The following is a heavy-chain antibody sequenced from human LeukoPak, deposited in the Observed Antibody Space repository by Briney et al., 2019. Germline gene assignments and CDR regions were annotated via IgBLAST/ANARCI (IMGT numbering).Heavy chain of an antibody. J-gene: IGHJ3*02. CDR2: ISYDGSNK. D-gene: IGHD3-22*01. CDR1: GFTFSSYG. V-gene: IGHV3-30*18. Sequence: PGRSLRLSCAASGFTFSSYGMHWVRQAPGKGLEWVAVISYDGSNKYYADSVKGRFTISRDNSKNTLYLQMNSLRAEDTAVYYCAKAGTYYYDSSGQDDAFDIWGQGTMVTVSS. CDR3: AKAGTYYYDSSGQDDAFDI.